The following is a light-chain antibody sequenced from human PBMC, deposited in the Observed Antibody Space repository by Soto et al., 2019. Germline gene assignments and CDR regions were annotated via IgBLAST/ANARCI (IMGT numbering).Light chain of an antibody. V-gene: IGKV3-15*01. CDR3: QEYIQWPPGV. CDR1: QFVSSR. CDR2: DTS. J-gene: IGKJ1*01. Sequence: DIVVTQSPATLSASPGERVTLSCRASQFVSSRLAWYQRRPGQVPRLLIYDTSTRARGISARFSGSGSGTEFTLTISSLQSEDFAVYYCQEYIQWPPGVFGPGTTVDIK.